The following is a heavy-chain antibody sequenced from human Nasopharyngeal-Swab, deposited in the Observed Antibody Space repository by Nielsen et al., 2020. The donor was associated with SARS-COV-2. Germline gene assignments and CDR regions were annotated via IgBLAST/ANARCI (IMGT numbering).Heavy chain of an antibody. CDR2: INAGNGNT. J-gene: IGHJ4*02. D-gene: IGHD2-21*02. V-gene: IGHV1-3*01. Sequence: ASVKVSCKASGYTFSSYTMHWVRQAPGQRLEWMGWINAGNGNTKYSQKFQGRVTMTEDTSTDTAYMELSSLRSEDTAVYYCATGWAVVVTAIDYWGQGTLVTVSS. CDR1: GYTFSSYT. CDR3: ATGWAVVVTAIDY.